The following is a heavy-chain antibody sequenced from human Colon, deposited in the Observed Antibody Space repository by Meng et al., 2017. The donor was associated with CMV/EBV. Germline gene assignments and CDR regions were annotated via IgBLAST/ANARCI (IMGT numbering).Heavy chain of an antibody. CDR1: GCTFNGYF. V-gene: IGHV1-2*02. CDR3: ATFGGDFDY. Sequence: QVQWWQAGAEVKETGASVKVSCKTSGCTFNGYFMHWVRQAPGQGLEWMGWINPVTGDTSYAQKFQVRVTMTRDTSISTAYMELSSLRSDDTAVYYCATFGGDFDYWGQGTLVTVSS. CDR2: INPVTGDT. D-gene: IGHD3-3*01. J-gene: IGHJ4*02.